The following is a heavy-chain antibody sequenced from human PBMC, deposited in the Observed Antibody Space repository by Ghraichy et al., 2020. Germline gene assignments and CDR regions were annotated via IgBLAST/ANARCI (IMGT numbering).Heavy chain of an antibody. D-gene: IGHD1-26*01. J-gene: IGHJ3*02. CDR1: GYTFTGYY. Sequence: ASVKVSCKASGYTFTGYYMHWVRQAPGQGLEWMGWINPNSGGTNYAQKFQGRVTMTRDTSISTAYMELSRLRSDDTAVYYCARAGGSYFPSDDAFDIWGQGTMVTVSS. V-gene: IGHV1-2*02. CDR2: INPNSGGT. CDR3: ARAGGSYFPSDDAFDI.